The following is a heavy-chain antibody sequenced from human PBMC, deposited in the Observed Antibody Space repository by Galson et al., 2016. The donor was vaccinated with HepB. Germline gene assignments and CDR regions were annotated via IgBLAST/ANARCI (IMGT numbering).Heavy chain of an antibody. CDR3: ALSPTSAGFDY. Sequence: QSGAEVKKPGESLKISCKGSGYSFSTYWLGWVRQMPGKGLEWIGNIYPGDSDTRYGPAFPGQVAISVDKSINTAYLQWDSLQASDTAMYYRALSPTSAGFDYWGRGTLVTVSS. CDR1: GYSFSTYW. V-gene: IGHV5-51*03. D-gene: IGHD2-2*01. J-gene: IGHJ4*02. CDR2: IYPGDSDT.